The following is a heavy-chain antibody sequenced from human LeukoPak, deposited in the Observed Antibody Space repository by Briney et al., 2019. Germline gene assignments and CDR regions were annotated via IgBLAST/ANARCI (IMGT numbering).Heavy chain of an antibody. CDR3: TSFQSYGDYYYYGMDV. D-gene: IGHD4-17*01. V-gene: IGHV3-49*04. Sequence: GRSLRLSCTASGFTFGDYAMSWVRQAPGKGLEWVGFIRSKAYGGTTEYAASVKGRFTISRDDSKSIAYLQMNSLKTEDTAVYYCTSFQSYGDYYYYGMDVWGQGTTVTVSS. J-gene: IGHJ6*02. CDR1: GFTFGDYA. CDR2: IRSKAYGGTT.